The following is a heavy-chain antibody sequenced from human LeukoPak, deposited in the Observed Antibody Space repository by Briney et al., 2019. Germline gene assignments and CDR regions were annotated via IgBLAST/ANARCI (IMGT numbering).Heavy chain of an antibody. D-gene: IGHD3-10*01. V-gene: IGHV1-69*13. CDR3: ATTPGKLWFGELSR. CDR2: IIPMFGTP. Sequence: SVKVSCKASGYTFTSYAINWVRQAPGQGLEWMGGIIPMFGTPNYAQKFQGRVTITADESTSTAYMELSSLRSEDTAVYYCATTPGKLWFGELSRWGQGALVTVSS. CDR1: GYTFTSYA. J-gene: IGHJ4*02.